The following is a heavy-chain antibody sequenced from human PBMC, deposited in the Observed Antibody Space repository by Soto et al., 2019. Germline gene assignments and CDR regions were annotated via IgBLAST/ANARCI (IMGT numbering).Heavy chain of an antibody. CDR2: TRSKANSYTT. J-gene: IGHJ4*02. CDR1: GFTFSDHY. V-gene: IGHV3-72*01. CDR3: ARSVAGTVDY. Sequence: EVQLVESGGGLVQPGGSLRLSCAASGFTFSDHYMDWVRQAPGKGLEWVGRTRSKANSYTTEYAASVKGRFTISRDDSKYSLYLQMNSLKTEDTAVYYCARSVAGTVDYWGQGTLVSVSS. D-gene: IGHD6-19*01.